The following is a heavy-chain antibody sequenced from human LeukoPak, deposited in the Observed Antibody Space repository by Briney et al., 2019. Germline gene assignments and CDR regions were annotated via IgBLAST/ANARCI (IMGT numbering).Heavy chain of an antibody. J-gene: IGHJ4*02. CDR1: GFTFSDYY. CDR2: ISSSGSTI. D-gene: IGHD3-10*01. CDR3: ARYMVRGVIFDY. V-gene: IGHV3-11*01. Sequence: GGSLRLSCAASGFTFSDYYMSWIRQAPGKGLEWVSYISSSGSTIYYADSEKGRFTISRDNAKNSLYLQMNSLRAEDTAVYYCARYMVRGVIFDYWGQGTLVTVSS.